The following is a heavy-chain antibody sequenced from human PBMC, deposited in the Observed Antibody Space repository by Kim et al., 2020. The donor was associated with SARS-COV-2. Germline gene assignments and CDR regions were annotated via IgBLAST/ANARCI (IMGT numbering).Heavy chain of an antibody. Sequence: GGSLRLSCAASGFTFSNYSMNWVRQAPGKGLEWVSSISSSSSYIYYADSLKGRFTISRDNAKNSLYLQMNSLRPEDTAVYYCARDRPLKYQLLCGRDAFVIWGHGTMVTVSP. J-gene: IGHJ3*02. CDR1: GFTFSNYS. CDR3: ARDRPLKYQLLCGRDAFVI. V-gene: IGHV3-21*01. CDR2: ISSSSSYI. D-gene: IGHD2-2*01.